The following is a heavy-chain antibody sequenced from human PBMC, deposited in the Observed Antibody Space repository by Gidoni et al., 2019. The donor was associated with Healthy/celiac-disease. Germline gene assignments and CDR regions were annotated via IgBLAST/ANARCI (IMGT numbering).Heavy chain of an antibody. CDR2: ISYDGSNK. CDR1: GFTFSSYA. Sequence: QVQLVESGGGVVQPGRSLSLSCAASGFTFSSYAMHWVRQAPGKGLEWVAVISYDGSNKYYADSVKGRFTISRDNSKNTLYLQMNSLRAEDTAVYYCARVRRSSGDLDPWGQGTLVTVSS. CDR3: ARVRRSSGDLDP. J-gene: IGHJ5*02. D-gene: IGHD2-21*02. V-gene: IGHV3-30-3*01.